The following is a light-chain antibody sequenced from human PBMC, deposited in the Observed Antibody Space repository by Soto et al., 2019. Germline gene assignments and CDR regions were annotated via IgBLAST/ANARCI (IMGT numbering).Light chain of an antibody. CDR1: QSLVHSDGNTY. CDR2: KVS. CDR3: MQGAHWPPT. V-gene: IGKV2-30*02. J-gene: IGKJ3*01. Sequence: DVVMTQSPLSIPATLGQPACNSCRSSQSLVHSDGNTYLIWFHQRPGQAPRRLIYKVSHRDSGVPDRFSGSGSGTDFTLEISTVEAEDVGVYYCMQGAHWPPTFGPGTKVDIK.